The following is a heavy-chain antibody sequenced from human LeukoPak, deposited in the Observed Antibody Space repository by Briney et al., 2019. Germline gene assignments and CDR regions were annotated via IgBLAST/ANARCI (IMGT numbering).Heavy chain of an antibody. Sequence: SETLSLTCTVSGGSISSYYWSWIRQPPGKGLEWIGYIYYSGSTNYSPSLKSRVTISVDTSKNQFSLKLSSVTAADTAVYYCARAYGSGIPHSWGQGTLVTVSS. J-gene: IGHJ4*02. D-gene: IGHD3-10*01. CDR2: IYYSGST. CDR1: GGSISSYY. V-gene: IGHV4-59*12. CDR3: ARAYGSGIPHS.